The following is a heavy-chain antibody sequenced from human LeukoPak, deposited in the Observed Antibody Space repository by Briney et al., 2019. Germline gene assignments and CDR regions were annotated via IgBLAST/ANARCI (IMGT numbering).Heavy chain of an antibody. D-gene: IGHD2-21*02. J-gene: IGHJ5*02. V-gene: IGHV3-11*04. CDR2: ISSSGSTV. Sequence: PGGSLRLSCAASEFTFSDYYMSWIRQAPGKGLEWVSYISSSGSTVYYADSVKGRFTISRDNAKNSLYLQMNSLRAEDTALYYCARAGGSAAIPLRYNWFDPWGQGTLVTVSS. CDR3: ARAGGSAAIPLRYNWFDP. CDR1: EFTFSDYY.